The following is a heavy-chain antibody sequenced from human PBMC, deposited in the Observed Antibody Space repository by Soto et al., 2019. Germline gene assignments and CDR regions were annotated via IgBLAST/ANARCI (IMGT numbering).Heavy chain of an antibody. J-gene: IGHJ4*02. V-gene: IGHV3-20*04. CDR2: INWNGGST. CDR3: ARFGRVFYGDYEVFDY. CDR1: GFTFDDYG. Sequence: GGSLRLSCAASGFTFDDYGMSWVRQAPGKGLEWVSGINWNGGSTGYADSVKGRFTISRDNAKNSLYLQMNSLRAEDTALYYCARFGRVFYGDYEVFDYWGQGTLVTVSS. D-gene: IGHD4-17*01.